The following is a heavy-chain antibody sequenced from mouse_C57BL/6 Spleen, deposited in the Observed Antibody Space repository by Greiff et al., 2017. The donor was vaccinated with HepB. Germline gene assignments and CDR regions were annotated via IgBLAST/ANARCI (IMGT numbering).Heavy chain of an antibody. CDR3: TRKATVVATDYFDY. J-gene: IGHJ2*01. CDR1: GYTFTDYE. Sequence: QVTLKVSGAELVRPGASVTLSCKASGYTFTDYEMHWVKQTPVHGLEWIGAIDPETGGTAYNQKFKGKAILTADKSSSTAYMELRSLTSEDSAVYYCTRKATVVATDYFDYWGQGTTLTVSS. CDR2: IDPETGGT. D-gene: IGHD1-1*01. V-gene: IGHV1-15*01.